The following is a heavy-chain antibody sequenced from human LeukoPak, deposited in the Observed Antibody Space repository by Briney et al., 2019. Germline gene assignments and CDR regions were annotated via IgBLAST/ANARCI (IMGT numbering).Heavy chain of an antibody. Sequence: ASVKVSCKVSGYTLTELSMHWVRQAPGQGLEWMGWINPNSGDTYYPQKFQGRVTMTRDTSISTAYMELSRLGSDDTAVYYCARGDSSRGYYYMDVWGKGTTVTVSS. D-gene: IGHD2-21*01. V-gene: IGHV1-2*02. CDR1: GYTLTELS. CDR2: INPNSGDT. J-gene: IGHJ6*03. CDR3: ARGDSSRGYYYMDV.